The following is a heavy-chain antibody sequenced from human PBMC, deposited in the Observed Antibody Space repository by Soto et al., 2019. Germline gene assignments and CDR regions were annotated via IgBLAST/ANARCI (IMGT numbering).Heavy chain of an antibody. CDR3: AAGAVTSVAQFDY. CDR2: IGAAGDT. J-gene: IGHJ4*02. V-gene: IGHV3-13*01. D-gene: IGHD4-4*01. Sequence: EVQLVESGGGLVQPGGSLRLSCAASGFTFSNYAMHWVRQPTGKGLEWVSGIGAAGDTYYPGSVKGRFTISRENAKNSLYLQMNSLRAGDTAVYYCAAGAVTSVAQFDYWGQGTLVTVSS. CDR1: GFTFSNYA.